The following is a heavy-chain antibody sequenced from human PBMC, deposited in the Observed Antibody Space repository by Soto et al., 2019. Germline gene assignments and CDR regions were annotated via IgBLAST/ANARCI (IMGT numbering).Heavy chain of an antibody. CDR2: IRYDGRT. CDR1: GGSVSRGGYY. Sequence: QVQLQESGPGLVKPSQTLSLTCTVSGGSVSRGGYYWSWIRHYPGKGLEWIGYIRYDGRTYYDLSLKSRITMSVDTSKNEFALNLSSVTXXXXXXXXXXXXXXXXXXXLGYWGQGILVSVSS. J-gene: IGHJ4*02. V-gene: IGHV4-31*03. CDR3: XXXXXXXXXXXLGY. D-gene: IGHD1-26*01.